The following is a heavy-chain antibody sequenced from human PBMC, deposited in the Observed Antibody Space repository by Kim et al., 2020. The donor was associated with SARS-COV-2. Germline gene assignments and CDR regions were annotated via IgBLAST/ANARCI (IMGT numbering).Heavy chain of an antibody. Sequence: FPISRDNAKNSLYLQMNSLRAEDTAVYYCARDRTGEITGTTSAVRDFDYWGQGTLVTVSS. CDR3: ARDRTGEITGTTSAVRDFDY. V-gene: IGHV3-11*06. D-gene: IGHD1-7*01. J-gene: IGHJ4*02.